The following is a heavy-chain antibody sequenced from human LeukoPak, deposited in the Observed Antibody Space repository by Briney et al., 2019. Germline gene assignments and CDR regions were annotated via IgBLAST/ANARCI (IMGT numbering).Heavy chain of an antibody. CDR3: ARGRAFFD. CDR1: GGSFSGYY. V-gene: IGHV4-34*01. D-gene: IGHD3-3*02. Sequence: ASETLSLTCAVYGGSFSGYYWSWIRQPPGKGLEWIGEINQSGSTNYNPSLKSRVTISFDTSKNQFSLKLSSVTAADTAVYYCARGRAFFDWGQGTLVTVSS. CDR2: INQSGST. J-gene: IGHJ4*02.